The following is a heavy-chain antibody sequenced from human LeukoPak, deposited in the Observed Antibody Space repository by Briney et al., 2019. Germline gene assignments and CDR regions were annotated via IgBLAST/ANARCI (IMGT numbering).Heavy chain of an antibody. V-gene: IGHV4-30-4*08. CDR3: ATSPPLYDSSGYFQSYYMDV. D-gene: IGHD3-22*01. J-gene: IGHJ6*03. Sequence: PSETLSLTCTVSGGSISSGDYYWSWIRQPPGKGLERIGYIYYSGSTYYNPSLKSRVTISVDTSKNQFPLKLSSVTAADTAVYYCATSPPLYDSSGYFQSYYMDVWGKGTTVTVSS. CDR2: IYYSGST. CDR1: GGSISSGDYY.